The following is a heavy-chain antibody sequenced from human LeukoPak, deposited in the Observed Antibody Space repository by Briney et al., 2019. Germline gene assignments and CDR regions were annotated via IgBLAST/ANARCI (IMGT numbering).Heavy chain of an antibody. J-gene: IGHJ4*02. CDR1: GGSFSGYY. Sequence: PSETLSLTCAVYGGSFSGYYWSWIRQPPGKGLEWIGEINHSGSTNCNPSLKSRVTISVDTSKNQFSLKLSSVTAADTAVYYCARGGIGNSGYDGEFDYWGQGILVTVSS. D-gene: IGHD5-12*01. V-gene: IGHV4-34*01. CDR2: INHSGST. CDR3: ARGGIGNSGYDGEFDY.